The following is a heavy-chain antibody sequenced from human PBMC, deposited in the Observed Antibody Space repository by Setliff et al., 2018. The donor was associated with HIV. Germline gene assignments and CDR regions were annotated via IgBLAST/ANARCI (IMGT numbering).Heavy chain of an antibody. CDR2: ISAYNGNT. D-gene: IGHD2-15*01. CDR1: GYTFTSYG. J-gene: IGHJ3*02. Sequence: ASVKVSCKASGYTFTSYGISWVRQAPGQGLEWMGWISAYNGNTNYAQKLQGRVTMTTDTSTSTAYMELRSLRSDETAVYYCASWVGYCSGGSCPLEDNAFDIWGQGTMVTVSS. V-gene: IGHV1-18*01. CDR3: ASWVGYCSGGSCPLEDNAFDI.